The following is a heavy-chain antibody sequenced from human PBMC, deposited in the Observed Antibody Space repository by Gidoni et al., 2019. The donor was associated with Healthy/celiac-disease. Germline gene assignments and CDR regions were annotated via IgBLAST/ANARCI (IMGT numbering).Heavy chain of an antibody. D-gene: IGHD3-10*01. CDR1: GFTFSSYG. CDR3: ARDPPWFREFVFDY. Sequence: QVQLVESGGGVVQPGRSLRLSCAASGFTFSSYGMHWVRQAPGKGLECVSVIWYDGSNKYYADSVKGRFTISRDNSKNTLYLQMNSLRTEDTAVYYCARDPPWFREFVFDYWGQGTLVTVSS. J-gene: IGHJ4*02. CDR2: IWYDGSNK. V-gene: IGHV3-33*01.